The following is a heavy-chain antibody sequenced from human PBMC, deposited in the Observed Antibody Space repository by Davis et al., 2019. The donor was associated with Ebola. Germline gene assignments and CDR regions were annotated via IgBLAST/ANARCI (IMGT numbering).Heavy chain of an antibody. Sequence: TLSLTCTVSGGSISSYYWSWIRQPPGKALEWLALIYWDDDKQYSPSLKSRLTITKDTSKNQVVLTMTNMDPVETATYFCAHIPEYSNYFDHWGQGILVTVSS. CDR3: AHIPEYSNYFDH. CDR1: GGSISSYYW. D-gene: IGHD4-11*01. V-gene: IGHV2-5*08. CDR2: IYWDDDK. J-gene: IGHJ4*02.